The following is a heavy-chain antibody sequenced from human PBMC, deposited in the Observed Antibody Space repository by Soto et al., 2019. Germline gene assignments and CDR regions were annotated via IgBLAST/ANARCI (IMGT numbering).Heavy chain of an antibody. V-gene: IGHV1-18*01. J-gene: IGHJ4*02. CDR2: ISSYNGNT. D-gene: IGHD1-7*01. Sequence: APVKVASKASGYKFTSYGSSWLRQAPAQGLVWMGWISSYNGNTNYAHKLQGRVTMTTHTSTSTPYMELPTLRSADTTLYYCPRYLRTGTPSFFDYWGQR. CDR3: PRYLRTGTPSFFDY. CDR1: GYKFTSYG.